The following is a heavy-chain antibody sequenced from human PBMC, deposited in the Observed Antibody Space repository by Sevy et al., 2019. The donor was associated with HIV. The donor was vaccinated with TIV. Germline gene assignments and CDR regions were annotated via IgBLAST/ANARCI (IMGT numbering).Heavy chain of an antibody. CDR3: ARANSSSSSYGMDV. J-gene: IGHJ6*02. Sequence: SETLSLTCAVYGGSFSGYYWSWIRQPPGKGLEWIGEINHSGSTNYNPSLKSRVTISVDTSKNQFSLKLSSVTAADTAVYYCARANSSSSSYGMDVWGQWTTVTVSS. CDR2: INHSGST. D-gene: IGHD6-6*01. CDR1: GGSFSGYY. V-gene: IGHV4-34*01.